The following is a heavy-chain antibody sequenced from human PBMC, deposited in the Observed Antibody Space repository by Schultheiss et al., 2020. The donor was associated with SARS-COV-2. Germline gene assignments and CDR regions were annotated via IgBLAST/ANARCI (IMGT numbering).Heavy chain of an antibody. D-gene: IGHD2-2*01. CDR2: IISSSSYV. Sequence: GGSLRLSCATTGFTFSGYGMNWVRQAPGMGLEWVSSIISSSSYVYDLDSVKDRFTISRDNAKNSVYLQMNSLRAEDTSINYCARGPAIVPAAVGFDSWGQGTLVTGSS. CDR3: ARGPAIVPAAVGFDS. CDR1: GFTFSGYG. V-gene: IGHV3-21*01. J-gene: IGHJ4*02.